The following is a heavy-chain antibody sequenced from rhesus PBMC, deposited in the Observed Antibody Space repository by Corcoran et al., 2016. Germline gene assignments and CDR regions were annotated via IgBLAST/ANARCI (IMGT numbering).Heavy chain of an antibody. V-gene: IGHV4-160*01. J-gene: IGHJ2*01. CDR2: IRSGGST. Sequence: QVQLQQWGEGLVKPSETLSLTCAVYGGSISSNYWSWIRQPPGKGLELIGRIRSGGSTNYNPSLKSRVTHSIDPSKNQFSLKLSSVTAADTAVYYCARGLEPSWGYWYFDLWGPGTPITISS. CDR1: GGSISSNY. CDR3: ARGLEPSWGYWYFDL. D-gene: IGHD1-1*01.